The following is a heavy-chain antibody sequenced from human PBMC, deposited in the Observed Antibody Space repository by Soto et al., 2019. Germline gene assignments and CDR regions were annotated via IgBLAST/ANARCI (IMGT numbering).Heavy chain of an antibody. V-gene: IGHV4-31*03. D-gene: IGHD1-1*01. Sequence: PSETLSLTCTVTGGSISSGGYYWSWIRQHPGKGLEWIGYIYYSGSTYYNPSLKSRVTISVDTSKNQFSLKLSSVTTADTAVYYCARERNWNHGRTFDPWGQGTLVTVSS. CDR1: GGSISSGGYY. CDR2: IYYSGST. CDR3: ARERNWNHGRTFDP. J-gene: IGHJ5*02.